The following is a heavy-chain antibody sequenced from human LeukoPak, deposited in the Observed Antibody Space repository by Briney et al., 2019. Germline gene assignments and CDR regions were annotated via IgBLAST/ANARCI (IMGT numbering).Heavy chain of an antibody. CDR1: GFTFSSHG. CDR3: ASVEVVPASTGGDY. V-gene: IGHV3-23*01. D-gene: IGHD2-2*01. J-gene: IGHJ4*02. Sequence: GETLRLSCAASGFTFSSHGMNWVRQAPGKGLEWVSGITGSGGNRYYADSVKGRFTISRDNSKNTLYLQMNSLRAEDTAVYYCASVEVVPASTGGDYWGQGTLVTVSS. CDR2: ITGSGGNR.